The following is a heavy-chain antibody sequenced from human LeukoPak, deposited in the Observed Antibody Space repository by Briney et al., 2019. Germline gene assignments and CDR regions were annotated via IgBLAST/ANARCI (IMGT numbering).Heavy chain of an antibody. CDR3: AKSSSRTYAHFDY. V-gene: IGHV3-23*01. CDR2: ISGSGGST. D-gene: IGHD2-2*01. J-gene: IGHJ4*02. Sequence: PGGSLRLSCAASGFTFSSYAMSWVRQAPGKGLEWVSAISGSGGSTYYADSVKGRFTISRDNSKSTLYLQMNSLRAEDTAVYYCAKSSSRTYAHFDYWGQGTLVTVSS. CDR1: GFTFSSYA.